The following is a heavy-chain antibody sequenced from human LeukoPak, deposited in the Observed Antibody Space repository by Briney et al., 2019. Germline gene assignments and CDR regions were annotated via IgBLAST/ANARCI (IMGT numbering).Heavy chain of an antibody. D-gene: IGHD6-19*01. J-gene: IGHJ6*02. Sequence: PGRSLRLPCAASGFTFSSYGMHWVRQAPGKGLEWVAVISYDGSNKYYADSVKGRFTISRDNSKNTLYLQMNSLRAEDTAVYYCAVGEWLVYVNYYGMDVWGQGTTVTVSS. V-gene: IGHV3-30*03. CDR1: GFTFSSYG. CDR2: ISYDGSNK. CDR3: AVGEWLVYVNYYGMDV.